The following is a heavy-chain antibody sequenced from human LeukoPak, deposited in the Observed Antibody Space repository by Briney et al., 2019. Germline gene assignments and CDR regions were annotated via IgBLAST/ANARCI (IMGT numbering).Heavy chain of an antibody. D-gene: IGHD6-19*01. CDR2: ISPSSTSI. CDR1: GFTFSSYS. J-gene: IGHJ4*02. Sequence: GRSLRLSCAASGFTFSSYSMNWVRQAPGKGLECVSYISPSSTSIYYADSVKGRFTFSRDNAKNSLYLQMSSLRDEDTAVYYCARAAYSSGPDYWGQGTLVTVSS. CDR3: ARAAYSSGPDY. V-gene: IGHV3-48*02.